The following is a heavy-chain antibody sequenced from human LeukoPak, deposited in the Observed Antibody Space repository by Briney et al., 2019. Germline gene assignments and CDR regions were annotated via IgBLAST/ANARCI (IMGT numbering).Heavy chain of an antibody. Sequence: GGSLRLSCAASGFTFSNAWMSWVRQAPGKGLEWVGRIKSKTDGGTTDYAAPVKGRFTISRDDSKNTLYLQMNSLKTEDTAVYYCTTEPSLRFLERLLYAVSDYYGMDVWGQGTTVTVSS. J-gene: IGHJ6*02. CDR2: IKSKTDGGTT. D-gene: IGHD3-3*01. V-gene: IGHV3-15*01. CDR3: TTEPSLRFLERLLYAVSDYYGMDV. CDR1: GFTFSNAW.